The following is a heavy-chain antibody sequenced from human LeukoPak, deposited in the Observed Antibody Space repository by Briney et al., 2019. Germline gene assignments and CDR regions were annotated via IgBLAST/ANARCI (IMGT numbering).Heavy chain of an antibody. CDR2: IYTSGST. Sequence: SETLSLTCTVSGGSISSYYWSWIRQPAGKGLEWIGRIYTSGSTNYNPSLKSRVTMSVDTSKNQFSLKLSSVTAADTAVYYCARDRPNYDILSDMDAFDIWGQGTMVTVSS. V-gene: IGHV4-4*07. CDR3: ARDRPNYDILSDMDAFDI. CDR1: GGSISSYY. D-gene: IGHD3-9*01. J-gene: IGHJ3*02.